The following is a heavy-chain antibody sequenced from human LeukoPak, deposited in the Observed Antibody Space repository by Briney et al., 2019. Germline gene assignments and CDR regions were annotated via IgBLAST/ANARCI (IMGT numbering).Heavy chain of an antibody. D-gene: IGHD4-23*01. V-gene: IGHV1-46*01. J-gene: IGHJ4*02. CDR2: INPSGGST. Sequence: ASVKVSCKASGYTFTSYYMHWVRQAPGQGLEWMGIINPSGGSTSYAQKFQGRVTMTRDTSTGTVYLELSSLRSEDTAVYYCATRGTTVVTGDFDYWGQGTLVTVSS. CDR3: ATRGTTVVTGDFDY. CDR1: GYTFTSYY.